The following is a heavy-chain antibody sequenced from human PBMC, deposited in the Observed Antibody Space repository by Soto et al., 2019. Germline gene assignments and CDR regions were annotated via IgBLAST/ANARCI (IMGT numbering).Heavy chain of an antibody. Sequence: QVQLQESGPGLVKPSQTLSLTCTVSGGSISSGGYYWSWIRKHPGKGLEWIGYIYYSGSTYYNPSLKSRVTISVDTSKNQFSLKLSSVTAADTDVYYCARAAPYSSPFRWFDPWGQGTLVTVSS. CDR3: ARAAPYSSPFRWFDP. J-gene: IGHJ5*02. CDR2: IYYSGST. D-gene: IGHD6-13*01. CDR1: GGSISSGGYY. V-gene: IGHV4-31*03.